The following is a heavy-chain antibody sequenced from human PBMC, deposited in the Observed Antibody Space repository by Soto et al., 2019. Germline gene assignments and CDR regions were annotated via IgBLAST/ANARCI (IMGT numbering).Heavy chain of an antibody. D-gene: IGHD6-13*01. CDR3: AGKYSSSWYVLTPWHYYGMDV. CDR2: IYYSGST. CDR1: GGSISSYY. Sequence: SGTLALTCTVSGGSISSYYWSWIRQPPGKGLEWIGYIYYSGSTNYNPSLKSRVTISVDTSKNQFSLKLSSVTAADTAVYYCAGKYSSSWYVLTPWHYYGMDVWGQGTTVTVSS. V-gene: IGHV4-59*01. J-gene: IGHJ6*02.